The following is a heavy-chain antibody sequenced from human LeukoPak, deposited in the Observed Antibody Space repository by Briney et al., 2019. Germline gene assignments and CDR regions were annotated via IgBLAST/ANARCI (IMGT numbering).Heavy chain of an antibody. V-gene: IGHV4-4*02. J-gene: IGHJ4*02. CDR2: AYHTGSF. D-gene: IGHD4-17*01. CDR3: ARHGDYYFDF. Sequence: SETLSLTCTVSGGSISSNWWSWVRQPPGEGLEWIGEAYHTGSFHYNPSLKSRVTMSMDKSNNQLSLKLNSVSAADTAVYFCARHGDYYFDFWGQGTLVTVSS. CDR1: GGSISSNW.